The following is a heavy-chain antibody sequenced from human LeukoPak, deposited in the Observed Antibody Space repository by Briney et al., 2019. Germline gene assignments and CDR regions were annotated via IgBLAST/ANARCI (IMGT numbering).Heavy chain of an antibody. V-gene: IGHV3-30*04. D-gene: IGHD2-21*02. CDR1: GFTFSSYA. CDR3: ARDSTTRGDLRYYFDY. J-gene: IGHJ4*02. CDR2: ISYDGSNK. Sequence: PGRSLRLSCAASGFTFSSYAMHWVRQAPGKGLEWVAVISYDGSNKYYADSVKGRFTISRDNSKNTLYLQMNSLRAEDTAVYYCARDSTTRGDLRYYFDYWGQGTVVTVSS.